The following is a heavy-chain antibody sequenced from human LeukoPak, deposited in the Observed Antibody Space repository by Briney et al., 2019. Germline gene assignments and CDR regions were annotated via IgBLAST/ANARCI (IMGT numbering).Heavy chain of an antibody. V-gene: IGHV3-30-3*01. D-gene: IGHD1-26*01. Sequence: GGSLGLSCAASGFTFSSYAMHWVRQAPGKGLEWVAVISYDGSNKYYADSVKGRFTISRDNSKNTLYLQMNSLRAEDTAVYYCAKDLIPVGATSAGDYWGQGTLVTVSS. CDR2: ISYDGSNK. CDR1: GFTFSSYA. CDR3: AKDLIPVGATSAGDY. J-gene: IGHJ4*02.